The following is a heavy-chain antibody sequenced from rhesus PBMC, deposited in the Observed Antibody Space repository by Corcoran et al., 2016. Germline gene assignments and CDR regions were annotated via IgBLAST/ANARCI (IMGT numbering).Heavy chain of an antibody. D-gene: IGHD1-44*01. Sequence: QVQLQESGPGLVKPSETLSLTCAVSGVSISGYWWSWIRQTPGKGLGWVGENNVNIGSTFYNPSLKSRVTISKDASKNQFSLNLNSVTAADTALYSCANRRGNLVDAFDFWGQGLRVTVSS. CDR1: GVSISGYW. V-gene: IGHV4-80*01. J-gene: IGHJ3*01. CDR2: NNVNIGST. CDR3: ANRRGNLVDAFDF.